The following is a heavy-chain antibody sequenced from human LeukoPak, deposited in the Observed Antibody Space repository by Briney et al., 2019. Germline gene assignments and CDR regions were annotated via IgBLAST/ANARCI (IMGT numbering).Heavy chain of an antibody. CDR1: GGTFSSYA. Sequence: VASVKVSCKASGGTFSSYAISWVRQAPGQGLEWMGGIIPIFGTANYAQKFQGRVTITTDESTSTAYMELSSLRSEDTAVYYCARDKGQQLVLDDYWGQGTLVTVSS. V-gene: IGHV1-69*05. D-gene: IGHD6-13*01. J-gene: IGHJ4*02. CDR3: ARDKGQQLVLDDY. CDR2: IIPIFGTA.